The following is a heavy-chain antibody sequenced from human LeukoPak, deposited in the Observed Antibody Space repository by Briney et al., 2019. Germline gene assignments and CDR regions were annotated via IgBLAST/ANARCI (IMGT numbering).Heavy chain of an antibody. CDR1: GYTFTSYY. V-gene: IGHV1-46*01. Sequence: VASVKVSCKASGYTFTSYYMHWVRQAPGQGLEWMGIINPSGGSTSYAQKFQGRVTMTRDMSTSTVYIELSSLRSEDTAVYYCARDETSTRSWLSPYYYDSSGTSNAFDIWGQGTMVTVSS. J-gene: IGHJ3*02. CDR2: INPSGGST. D-gene: IGHD3-22*01. CDR3: ARDETSTRSWLSPYYYDSSGTSNAFDI.